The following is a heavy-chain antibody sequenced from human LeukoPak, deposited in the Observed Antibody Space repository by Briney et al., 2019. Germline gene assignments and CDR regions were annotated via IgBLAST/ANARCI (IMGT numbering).Heavy chain of an antibody. CDR3: ARDGGYSYGYPPHFDY. J-gene: IGHJ4*02. CDR1: GGSVSSGSYY. D-gene: IGHD5-18*01. V-gene: IGHV4-61*01. Sequence: SETLSLTCTVSGGSVSSGSYYWSWIRQPPGKGPEWIAYIYYSGSTDYNPSLKSRVTISVDTSKNQFSLKLSSVTAADTAVYYCARDGGYSYGYPPHFDYWGQGTLVTVSS. CDR2: IYYSGST.